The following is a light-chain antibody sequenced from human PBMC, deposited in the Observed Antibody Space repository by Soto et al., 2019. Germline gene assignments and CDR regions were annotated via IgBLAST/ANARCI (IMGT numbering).Light chain of an antibody. Sequence: DIQMTQSPSTLSASVGDRVTITCRASQSISSWLAWYQQKPGKAPKLLIYDASSLESGVPSRFSGSGSGTDFTLTISSLQSEDFAVYYCQQYNTWRSITFGQGTRLEIK. V-gene: IGKV1-5*01. J-gene: IGKJ5*01. CDR1: QSISSW. CDR2: DAS. CDR3: QQYNTWRSIT.